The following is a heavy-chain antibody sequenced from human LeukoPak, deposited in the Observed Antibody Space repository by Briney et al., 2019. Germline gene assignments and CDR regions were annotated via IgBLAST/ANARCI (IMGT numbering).Heavy chain of an antibody. CDR3: ARQSVGWFGEFQPNWFDP. V-gene: IGHV4-39*01. Sequence: PSETLSLTCTVSGGSISSSSYYWGWIRQPPGKGLEWIGSIYYSGSTYYNPSRKSRVTISVDTSKNQFSLKLSSVTSADTAVYYCARQSVGWFGEFQPNWFDPWGQGTLVTVS. J-gene: IGHJ5*02. D-gene: IGHD3-10*01. CDR1: GGSISSSSYY. CDR2: IYYSGST.